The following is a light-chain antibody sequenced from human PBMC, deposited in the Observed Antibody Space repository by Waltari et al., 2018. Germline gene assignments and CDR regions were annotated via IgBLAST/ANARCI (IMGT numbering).Light chain of an antibody. CDR3: QQSYTSLVFT. J-gene: IGKJ3*01. CDR2: GAS. Sequence: DIQMTQSPSSLSEFVGDRVTLTCRASQSIISFLNWFQHKAGKAPKLLISGASSLQSGVPSRFNGSGSGTDFTLTITSLQPEDSATYYCQQSYTSLVFTFGPGTRLDIK. V-gene: IGKV1-39*01. CDR1: QSIISF.